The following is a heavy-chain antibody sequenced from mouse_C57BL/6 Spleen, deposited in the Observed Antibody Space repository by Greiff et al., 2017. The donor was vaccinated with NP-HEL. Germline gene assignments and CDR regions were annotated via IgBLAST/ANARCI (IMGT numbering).Heavy chain of an antibody. CDR1: GYAFTNYL. V-gene: IGHV1-54*01. Sequence: VQLQQSGAELVRPGTSVKVSCKASGYAFTNYLIEWVKQRPGPGLEWIGVLNPGSGGTNYNEKFKGKATLTADKSSSTAYMQLSSLTSEDSAVYFCALDFDYWGQGTTLTVSS. CDR3: ALDFDY. J-gene: IGHJ2*01. CDR2: LNPGSGGT.